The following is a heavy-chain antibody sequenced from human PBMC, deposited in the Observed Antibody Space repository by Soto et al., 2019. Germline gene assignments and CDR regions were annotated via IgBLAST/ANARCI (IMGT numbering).Heavy chain of an antibody. J-gene: IGHJ3*02. CDR2: IKQDGTEK. D-gene: IGHD5-18*01. CDR1: GFTFSRYW. V-gene: IGHV3-7*01. CDR3: ARGDTPMITGMDSSGI. Sequence: GGSLRLSCAASGFTFSRYWMNWVRQGPGKGLEWVANIKQDGTEKNYVDSVKGRFTISRDNARNSLYLQMDSLGTEDTAVYFCARGDTPMITGMDSSGIWGQGTMVTVS.